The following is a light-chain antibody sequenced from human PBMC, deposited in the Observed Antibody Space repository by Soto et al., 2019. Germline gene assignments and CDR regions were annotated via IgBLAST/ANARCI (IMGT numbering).Light chain of an antibody. CDR3: QQYNNWPRT. J-gene: IGKJ5*01. V-gene: IGKV3-15*01. CDR2: GAS. CDR1: QSVSG. Sequence: EIVLTQSPGTLSLSPGERATLSCRASQSVSGMAWYQHIRGQAPRLLIYGASTRATGIPARFSGSGSGTEFTLTISSLQSEDFAVYYCQQYNNWPRTFGQGTRLEIK.